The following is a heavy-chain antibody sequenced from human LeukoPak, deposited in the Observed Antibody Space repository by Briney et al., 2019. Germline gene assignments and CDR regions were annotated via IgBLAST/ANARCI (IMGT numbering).Heavy chain of an antibody. D-gene: IGHD3-16*01. J-gene: IGHJ4*02. CDR1: GGSISSSSYY. CDR2: IYYSGST. Sequence: SETLSLTCTASGGSISSSSYYWGWIRQPPGKGLEWIGSIYYSGSTYYNPSLKSRVTISVDTSKNQFSLKLSSVTAADTAVYYCAREGWGYYFDYWGQGTLVTVSS. V-gene: IGHV4-39*07. CDR3: AREGWGYYFDY.